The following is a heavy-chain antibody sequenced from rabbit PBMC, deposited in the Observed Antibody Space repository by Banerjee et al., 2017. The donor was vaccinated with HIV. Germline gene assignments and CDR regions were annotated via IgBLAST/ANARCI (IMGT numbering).Heavy chain of an antibody. Sequence: QEQLKESGGGLVQPGGSLKLSCKASGFDFSSYYMNWVRQAPGKGLEWIACIYAGSSGSTYYASWAKGRFTISKTSSTTVTLQMTSLTAADTATYFCASWDGYAGYPYAYNLWGQGTLVTVS. CDR1: GFDFSSYYM. V-gene: IGHV1S45*01. CDR3: ASWDGYAGYPYAYNL. CDR2: IYAGSSGST. D-gene: IGHD6-1*01. J-gene: IGHJ4*01.